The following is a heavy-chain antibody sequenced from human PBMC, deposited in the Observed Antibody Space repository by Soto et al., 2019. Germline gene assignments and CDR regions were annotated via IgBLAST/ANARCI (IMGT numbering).Heavy chain of an antibody. D-gene: IGHD3-3*01. CDR1: GGTLNNYA. CDR2: ILPVSAPP. CDR3: ATDSNYDVSNSF. V-gene: IGHV1-69*13. J-gene: IGHJ4*02. Sequence: SVKVSCKASGGTLNNYAINWVRQAPGQGLEWMGGILPVSAPPDYAQKFQGRVSITADHSTSTVYMELSRLKSDDTAVYFCATDSNYDVSNSFWGLGTLVTVSS.